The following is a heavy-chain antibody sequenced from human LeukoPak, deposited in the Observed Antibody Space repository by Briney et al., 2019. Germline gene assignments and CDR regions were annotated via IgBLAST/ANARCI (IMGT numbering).Heavy chain of an antibody. CDR3: AKSRVRGVSYFDY. CDR2: ISYDGSNK. CDR1: GFTFSTYG. D-gene: IGHD3-10*01. Sequence: PGRSLRLSCAASGFTFSTYGMYWVRQAPGKGLEWVVVISYDGSNKNYADSVKGRFTISRDNSKNTLYLQMNSLRAEDTAVYYCAKSRVRGVSYFDYWGQGTLVTVSS. J-gene: IGHJ4*02. V-gene: IGHV3-30*18.